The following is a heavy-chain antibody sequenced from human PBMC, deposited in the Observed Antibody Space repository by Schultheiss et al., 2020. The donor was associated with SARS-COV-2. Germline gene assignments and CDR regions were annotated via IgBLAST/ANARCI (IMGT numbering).Heavy chain of an antibody. Sequence: GGSLRLSCAASGFTFSSYAMHWVRQAPGKGLEWVAVISYDGSNKYYADSVKGRFTISRDNSKNTLYLQMNSLRAEDTAVYYCAKRYPEGDAFDIWGQGTMVTVSS. V-gene: IGHV3-30*04. CDR3: AKRYPEGDAFDI. CDR2: ISYDGSNK. J-gene: IGHJ3*02. CDR1: GFTFSSYA. D-gene: IGHD3-16*01.